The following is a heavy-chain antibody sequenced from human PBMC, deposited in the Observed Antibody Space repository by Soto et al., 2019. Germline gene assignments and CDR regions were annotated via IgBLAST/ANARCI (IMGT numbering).Heavy chain of an antibody. J-gene: IGHJ6*02. D-gene: IGHD3-22*01. V-gene: IGHV3-21*01. CDR2: ISSSSSYI. CDR3: ARGYYGSSDLRAALYYYYYGMDV. CDR1: GFTFSSYS. Sequence: GGSLRLSCAASGFTFSSYSMNWVSQAPGKGLEWVSSISSSSSYIYYADSVKGRFTISRDNAKNSLYLQMNSLRAEDTAVYYCARGYYGSSDLRAALYYYYYGMDVWGQGTTATVSS.